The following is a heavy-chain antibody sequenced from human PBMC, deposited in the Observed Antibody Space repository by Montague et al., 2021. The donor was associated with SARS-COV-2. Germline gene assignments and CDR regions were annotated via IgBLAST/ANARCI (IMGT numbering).Heavy chain of an antibody. Sequence: SETLSLTCTVSGGSISPFDWSWIRQSPGKGLEWIGYIYYSGSTNYNPSLKSRVTISVDTSKNQFSLKLSSVTAADTAVYYCARDSDYYDSSAGYYYGMDVWGQGTTVTVSS. CDR2: IYYSGST. CDR1: GGSISPFD. V-gene: IGHV4-59*01. J-gene: IGHJ6*02. D-gene: IGHD3-22*01. CDR3: ARDSDYYDSSAGYYYGMDV.